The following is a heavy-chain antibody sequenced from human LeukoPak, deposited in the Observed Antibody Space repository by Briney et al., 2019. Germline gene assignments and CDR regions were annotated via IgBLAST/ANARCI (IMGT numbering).Heavy chain of an antibody. CDR3: ATYDKVDYGDYVGFDY. CDR2: IYYSGST. Sequence: SETLSLTCTVSGGSISSSSYYWGWIRQPPGRGLEWIGRIYYSGSTYYNPSLKSRVTISVDTSKNQFSLKLSSVTAADTAVYYCATYDKVDYGDYVGFDYWGQGTLVTVSS. V-gene: IGHV4-39*01. J-gene: IGHJ4*02. CDR1: GGSISSSSYY. D-gene: IGHD4-17*01.